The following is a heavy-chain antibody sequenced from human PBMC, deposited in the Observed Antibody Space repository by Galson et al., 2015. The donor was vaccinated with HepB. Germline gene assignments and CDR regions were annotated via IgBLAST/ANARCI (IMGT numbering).Heavy chain of an antibody. CDR2: FKSKTDGGTI. D-gene: IGHD3-9*01. Sequence: SLRLSCAASGFSFSDAWMSWVRQAPGKGLEWVGRFKSKTDGGTIDYAAPVKGRFTISRDDSTNTLFLQMNSLRTDDTGKYYCTTPVLTGYYGSWGQGTLVTVSS. J-gene: IGHJ5*02. V-gene: IGHV3-15*01. CDR3: TTPVLTGYYGS. CDR1: GFSFSDAW.